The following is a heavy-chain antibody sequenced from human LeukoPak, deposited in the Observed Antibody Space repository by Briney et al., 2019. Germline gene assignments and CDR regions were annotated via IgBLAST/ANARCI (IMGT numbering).Heavy chain of an antibody. CDR2: INTNTGNP. Sequence: ASVKVSCKASGYTFTSYAMNWVRQAPGQGLEWMGWINTNTGNPTYAQGFTGRFVFSFDTSVSTAYLQISSLKAEDTAVYYCARSWPGGGSYRLGYYYMDVWGKGTTVTVSS. D-gene: IGHD1-26*01. V-gene: IGHV7-4-1*02. CDR3: ARSWPGGGSYRLGYYYMDV. J-gene: IGHJ6*03. CDR1: GYTFTSYA.